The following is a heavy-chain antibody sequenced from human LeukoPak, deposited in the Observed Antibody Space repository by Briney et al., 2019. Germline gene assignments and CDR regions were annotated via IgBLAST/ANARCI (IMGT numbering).Heavy chain of an antibody. CDR2: INPSGGST. CDR3: ARERQPAGAFDI. V-gene: IGHV1-46*01. Sequence: GASVKVSCEASGYTFTSYYMHWVRQAPGQGLEWMGIINPSGGSTSYAQKFQGRVTMTRDMSTSTVYMELSSLRSEDTAVYYCARERQPAGAFDIWGQGTMVTVSS. D-gene: IGHD6-13*01. J-gene: IGHJ3*02. CDR1: GYTFTSYY.